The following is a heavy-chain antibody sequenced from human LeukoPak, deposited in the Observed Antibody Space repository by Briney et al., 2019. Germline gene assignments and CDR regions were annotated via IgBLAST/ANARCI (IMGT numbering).Heavy chain of an antibody. CDR2: IYNSGSS. D-gene: IGHD7-27*01. CDR1: GGSISSGDYY. J-gene: IGHJ6*02. Sequence: SQTLSLTCTVFGGSISSGDYYWSWIRQPPGKGLEWVGYIYNSGSSYYNPSLKSRLTISVDTSKNQFSLKLSSVTAADTAVYYCARDKSGQILSNYYYGMDVWGPGTTVTVSS. CDR3: ARDKSGQILSNYYYGMDV. V-gene: IGHV4-30-4*01.